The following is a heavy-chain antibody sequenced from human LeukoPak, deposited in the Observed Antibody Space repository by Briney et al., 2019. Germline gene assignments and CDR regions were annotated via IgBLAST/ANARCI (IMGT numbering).Heavy chain of an antibody. Sequence: SETLSLTCTVSGGSISSSSYYWGWIRQPPGKGLEWIGSIYYSGSTYYNPSLKSRVTISVDTSKNQFSLKLSSVTAADTAVYYCAIVPPGDYWGQGTLVTVSS. D-gene: IGHD3-10*01. CDR3: AIVPPGDY. V-gene: IGHV4-39*01. J-gene: IGHJ4*02. CDR1: GGSISSSSYY. CDR2: IYYSGST.